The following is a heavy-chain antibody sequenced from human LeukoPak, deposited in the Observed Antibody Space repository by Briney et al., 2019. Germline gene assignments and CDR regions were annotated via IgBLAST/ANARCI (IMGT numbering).Heavy chain of an antibody. Sequence: ASVKVSCKASGYPFTAYYMHWVRQAPGQGLEWMGWINPNSGGTNYAQKFQGRVTMTRDTSISTAYMELSRLRSDDTAVYYCARDQESIVVVPAAIQYDYWGQGTLVTVSS. CDR1: GYPFTAYY. J-gene: IGHJ4*02. CDR3: ARDQESIVVVPAAIQYDY. D-gene: IGHD2-2*02. V-gene: IGHV1-2*02. CDR2: INPNSGGT.